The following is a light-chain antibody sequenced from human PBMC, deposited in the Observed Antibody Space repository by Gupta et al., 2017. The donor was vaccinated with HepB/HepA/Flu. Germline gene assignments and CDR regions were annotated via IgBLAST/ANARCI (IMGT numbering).Light chain of an antibody. CDR3: QQTNNAPGS. J-gene: IGKJ2*04. CDR2: SAS. V-gene: IGKV1-39*01. Sequence: DIRMTQSPSSLSASVGDTVSITCRASQNIRIYLNWYQQKPGKAPKLLMYSASSLQSGVSSTFSGSGSGTDFTLTINELQPEDFATYYCQQTNNAPGSFGQGTKLEIK. CDR1: QNIRIY.